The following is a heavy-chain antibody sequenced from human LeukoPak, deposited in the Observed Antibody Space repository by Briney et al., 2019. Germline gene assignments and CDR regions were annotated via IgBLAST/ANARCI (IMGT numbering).Heavy chain of an antibody. V-gene: IGHV1-18*01. CDR2: ISGHSGNT. CDR3: ARVQWELLLPFDY. CDR1: GYTFSNYG. D-gene: IGHD1-26*01. J-gene: IGHJ4*02. Sequence: ASVKVSCKASGYTFSNYGISWVRQAPGHGLEWMGWISGHSGNTNYAQKFQDRATMTTDTSTSTAYMELSSLRSDDTAVYYCARVQWELLLPFDYWGQGTLVTVSS.